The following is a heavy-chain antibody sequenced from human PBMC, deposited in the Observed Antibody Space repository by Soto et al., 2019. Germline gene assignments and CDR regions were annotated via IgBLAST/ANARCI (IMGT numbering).Heavy chain of an antibody. CDR2: INAGNGNT. CDR1: GYTFTSYA. V-gene: IGHV1-3*01. J-gene: IGHJ1*01. Sequence: QVQLVQSGAEVKKPGASVKVSCKASGYTFTSYAMHWVRQAPGQRLEWMGWINAGNGNTKYSQKFQGRVTITRDTSASTAYMELSSLRSEDTAVYYCARAPSLAAAGRGEYFQHWGQGTLVTVSS. CDR3: ARAPSLAAAGRGEYFQH. D-gene: IGHD6-13*01.